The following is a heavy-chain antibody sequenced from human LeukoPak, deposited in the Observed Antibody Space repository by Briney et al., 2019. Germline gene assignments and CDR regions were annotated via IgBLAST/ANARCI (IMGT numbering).Heavy chain of an antibody. CDR3: AKDGGYGSGSYYPDY. Sequence: PGGSLSLSCAASAFTFSSYAMNWVRQAPGKGLEWVSSLSGGAGGAAYADYVKGRFIMSRDNSKNTLYLQMNSLRAEDTDVYYCAKDGGYGSGSYYPDYWGQGTLVTVSS. J-gene: IGHJ4*02. D-gene: IGHD3-10*01. V-gene: IGHV3-23*01. CDR2: LSGGAGGA. CDR1: AFTFSSYA.